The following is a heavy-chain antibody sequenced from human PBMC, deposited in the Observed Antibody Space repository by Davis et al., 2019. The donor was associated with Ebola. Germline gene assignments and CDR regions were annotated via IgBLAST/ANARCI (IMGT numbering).Heavy chain of an antibody. CDR1: GYTFTSYD. D-gene: IGHD2-2*01. V-gene: IGHV1-8*01. CDR3: ARAGDIVVVPDLNWFDP. CDR2: MNPNSGNT. Sequence: AASVKVSCKASGYTFTSYDINWVRQATGQGLEWTGWMNPNSGNTGYAQKFQGRVTMTRNTSISTAYMELSSLRSEDTAVYYCARAGDIVVVPDLNWFDPWGQGTLVTVSS. J-gene: IGHJ5*02.